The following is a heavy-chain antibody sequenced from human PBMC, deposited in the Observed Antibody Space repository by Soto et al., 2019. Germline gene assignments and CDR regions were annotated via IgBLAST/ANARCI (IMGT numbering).Heavy chain of an antibody. CDR3: ARAGSGWYGNWFDP. CDR2: IYYSGST. Sequence: SETLSLTCTVSGGSISSYCWSWIRQPPGKGLEWIGYIYYSGSTNYNPSLKSRVTISVDTSKNQFSLKLSSVTAADTAVYYCARAGSGWYGNWFDPWGQGTLVTVSS. J-gene: IGHJ5*02. CDR1: GGSISSYC. V-gene: IGHV4-59*01. D-gene: IGHD6-19*01.